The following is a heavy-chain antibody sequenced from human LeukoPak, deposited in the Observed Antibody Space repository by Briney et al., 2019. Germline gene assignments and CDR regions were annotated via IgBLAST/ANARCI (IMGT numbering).Heavy chain of an antibody. V-gene: IGHV3-48*03. Sequence: GGSLRLSCAASGFTFSSYEMNWVRQAPGKGLEWVSYISSSGRTFYYADSVKGRFTISRDNGKNSLYLQMNSLRVEDTAVYYYARESRGSSWFFDYRGQGALVTVSS. D-gene: IGHD6-13*01. CDR2: ISSSGRTF. J-gene: IGHJ4*02. CDR1: GFTFSSYE. CDR3: ARESRGSSWFFDY.